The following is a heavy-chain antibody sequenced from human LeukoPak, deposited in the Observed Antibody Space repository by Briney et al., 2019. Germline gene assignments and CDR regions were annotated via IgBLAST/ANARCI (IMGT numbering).Heavy chain of an antibody. D-gene: IGHD3-10*01. J-gene: IGHJ6*04. CDR1: GFTFSSYA. CDR3: ATTSGSGSYYYGMDV. Sequence: GGSLRLSCAASGFTFSSYAMSWVRQAPGKGLEWVSAISGSGGSTYYADSVKGRFTISRDNSKNTLYLQMNSPRAEDTAVYYCATTSGSGSYYYGMDVWGKGTTVTVSS. V-gene: IGHV3-23*01. CDR2: ISGSGGST.